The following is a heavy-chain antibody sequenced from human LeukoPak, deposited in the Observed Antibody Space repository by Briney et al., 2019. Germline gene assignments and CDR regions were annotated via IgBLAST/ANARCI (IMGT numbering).Heavy chain of an antibody. CDR1: GGSISSNNYY. CDR2: IHNSGST. D-gene: IGHD3-16*01. CDR3: APPRGT. Sequence: PSDTLSLTCTVSGGSISSNNYYWGWIRQPPEKGLEWIGNIHNSGSTYYSPSLKSRVTISVDTSKNQFSLKLSSVTGADTAVYYRAPPRGTWGQGTLVTVSS. V-gene: IGHV4-39*07. J-gene: IGHJ4*02.